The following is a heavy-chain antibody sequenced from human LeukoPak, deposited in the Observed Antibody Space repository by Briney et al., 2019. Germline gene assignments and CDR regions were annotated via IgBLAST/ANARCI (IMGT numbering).Heavy chain of an antibody. D-gene: IGHD1-7*01. CDR1: GITFSGYA. J-gene: IGHJ4*02. CDR2: IKYDGSNE. V-gene: IGHV3-30*02. Sequence: GGSLRLSCAASGITFSGYAMHWVRQAPGKGLEWVALIKYDGSNEYYADSVKGRFTIARDDSKKTLYLQMNSLRAEDTAVYYCAEGHSGGVELGVCCYLGQGTLVTVAS. CDR3: AEGHSGGVELGVCCY.